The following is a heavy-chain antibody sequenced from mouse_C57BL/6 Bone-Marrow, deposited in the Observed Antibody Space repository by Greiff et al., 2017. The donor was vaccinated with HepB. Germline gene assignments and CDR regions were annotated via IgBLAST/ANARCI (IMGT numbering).Heavy chain of an antibody. J-gene: IGHJ2*01. CDR1: GYTFTSYW. CDR2: IDPSDSYT. CDR3: ARMVRYFDY. D-gene: IGHD2-2*01. Sequence: QVQLKQPGAELVKPGASVKLSCKASGYTFTSYWMQWVKQRPGQGLEWIGEIDPSDSYTNYNQKFKGKATLTVDTSSSTAYMQLSSLTSEDSAVYYCARMVRYFDYWGQGTTLTVSS. V-gene: IGHV1-50*01.